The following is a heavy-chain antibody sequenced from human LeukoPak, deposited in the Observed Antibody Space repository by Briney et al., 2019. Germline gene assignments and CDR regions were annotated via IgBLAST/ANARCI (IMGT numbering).Heavy chain of an antibody. Sequence: RGSLRLSCAASGFTFSGSDIHWVRQASGKGLEWVGHIRSKTNNYATADAASVKGRFTFSRDDSKNTAYIQMNSLKTEDTAVYYCTRHNYDRSGYGAFDIWGQGTMVTVSS. D-gene: IGHD3-22*01. CDR3: TRHNYDRSGYGAFDI. CDR2: IRSKTNNYAT. J-gene: IGHJ3*02. CDR1: GFTFSGSD. V-gene: IGHV3-73*01.